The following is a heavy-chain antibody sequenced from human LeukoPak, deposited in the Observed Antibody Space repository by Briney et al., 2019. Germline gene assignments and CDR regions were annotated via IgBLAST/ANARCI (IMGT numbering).Heavy chain of an antibody. Sequence: GGSLRLSCAASGFTFSTYGMHWVRQAPSKGLEWVTFITDEGSNKYYTDSVKGRFTISRDNSKNTLYLQMNSLRAEDTAVYYCAKELFQWANADYWGQGTLVTVSS. D-gene: IGHD1-26*01. J-gene: IGHJ4*02. CDR2: ITDEGSNK. CDR3: AKELFQWANADY. V-gene: IGHV3-30*02. CDR1: GFTFSTYG.